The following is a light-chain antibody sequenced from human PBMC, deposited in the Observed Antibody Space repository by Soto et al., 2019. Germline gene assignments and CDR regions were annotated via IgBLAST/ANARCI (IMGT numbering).Light chain of an antibody. J-gene: IGKJ1*01. CDR2: KAS. Sequence: DIQMTQSPSTLSASVGDRVTITWRASQSISSWLAWYQQKPGKAPKLLIYKASSLESGVPSRFSGSGSGTEFTPTISSLQPDDFATYYCQQYNSYSWTFGQGTKVDIK. CDR1: QSISSW. CDR3: QQYNSYSWT. V-gene: IGKV1-5*03.